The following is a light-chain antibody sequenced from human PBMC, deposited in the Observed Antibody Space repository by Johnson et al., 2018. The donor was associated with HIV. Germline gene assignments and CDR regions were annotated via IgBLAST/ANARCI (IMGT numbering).Light chain of an antibody. CDR3: GTWDSSLISNV. CDR2: ENN. J-gene: IGLJ1*01. Sequence: QSVLTQPPPVSAAPGQKVTISCSGSSSNIGNNYVSWYQQLPGTAPKLLIYENNKRPSGIPDRFSGSKSGTSATLDITGLQTGAEADYYCGTWDSSLISNVFGPGTKVTVL. CDR1: SSNIGNNY. V-gene: IGLV1-51*02.